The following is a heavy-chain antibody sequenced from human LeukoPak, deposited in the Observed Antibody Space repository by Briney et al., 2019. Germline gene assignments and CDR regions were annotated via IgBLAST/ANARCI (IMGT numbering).Heavy chain of an antibody. V-gene: IGHV3-48*03. D-gene: IGHD3-22*01. CDR1: GFTFNSYE. CDR2: ISNSGSTI. CDR3: ARDRPVGPYYYDSSGYIY. Sequence: GGSLRLSCAASGFTFNSYEMNWVRQAPGKGLEWVSYISNSGSTIYYADSVKGRFTISRDNAKNSLYLQMNSLRAEDTAVYYCARDRPVGPYYYDSSGYIYWGQGTLVTVSS. J-gene: IGHJ4*02.